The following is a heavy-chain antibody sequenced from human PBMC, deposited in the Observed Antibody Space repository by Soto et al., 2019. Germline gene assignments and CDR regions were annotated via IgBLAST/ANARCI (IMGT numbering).Heavy chain of an antibody. V-gene: IGHV1-3*01. CDR2: IKAGNGNT. D-gene: IGHD3-16*02. Sequence: ASVKVSCKASGYTFTSYAMHWVRQAPGQRLERMGWIKAGNGNTKYSQNFQGRVTITRDTSASTAYMELSSLRSEDTAVYYCARGHRMITFGGVIVPKYFDYWGQGTLVTVSS. CDR3: ARGHRMITFGGVIVPKYFDY. CDR1: GYTFTSYA. J-gene: IGHJ4*02.